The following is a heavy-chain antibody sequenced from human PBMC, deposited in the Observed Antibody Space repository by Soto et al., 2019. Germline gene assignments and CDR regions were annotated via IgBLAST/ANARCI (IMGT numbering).Heavy chain of an antibody. J-gene: IGHJ6*03. D-gene: IGHD3-3*01. V-gene: IGHV4-34*01. Sequence: SETLSLTCAVYGGSFSGYYWSWIRQPPGKGLEWIGEINHSGSTNYNPSLKSRVTISVDTSKNQFSLKLSSVTAADTAVYYCAREWGGDFWSGYYRGNYYYYMDVWGKGTTVTVSS. CDR1: GGSFSGYY. CDR3: AREWGGDFWSGYYRGNYYYYMDV. CDR2: INHSGST.